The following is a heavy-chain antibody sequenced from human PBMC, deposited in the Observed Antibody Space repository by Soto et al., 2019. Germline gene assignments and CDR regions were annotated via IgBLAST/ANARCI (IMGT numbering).Heavy chain of an antibody. CDR2: MSSSGSTI. J-gene: IGHJ6*02. Sequence: QVQLVESGGGLVKPGGSLRLSCAVSGFTFSDYYMSWIRQGTGKGLEWVSYMSSSGSTIYYADSVKGRFTISRDNAKNSLYPHMSSLRAEDTAVYYCARGGVPYQRDGMDVWGQGTTVTASS. D-gene: IGHD2-2*01. CDR1: GFTFSDYY. V-gene: IGHV3-11*01. CDR3: ARGGVPYQRDGMDV.